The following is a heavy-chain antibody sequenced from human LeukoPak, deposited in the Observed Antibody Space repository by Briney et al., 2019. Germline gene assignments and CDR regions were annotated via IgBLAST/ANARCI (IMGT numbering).Heavy chain of an antibody. D-gene: IGHD3-22*01. CDR1: GFSFNIYI. Sequence: ETGGCLRLSCAASGFSFNIYIMHWVRQAPGKGLEWVGSISSSSRDLYYSDSIKGRFSISRDNAQNSLYLQMNSLRAEDTALYYCARPTGDRSPFDLWGQGTMVAVSS. J-gene: IGHJ3*01. CDR2: ISSSSRDL. CDR3: ARPTGDRSPFDL. V-gene: IGHV3-21*01.